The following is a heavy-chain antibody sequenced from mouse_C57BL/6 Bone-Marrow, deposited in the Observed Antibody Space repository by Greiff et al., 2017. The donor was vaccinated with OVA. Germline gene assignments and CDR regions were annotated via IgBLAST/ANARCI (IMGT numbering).Heavy chain of an antibody. CDR1: GYAFSSSW. CDR3: ARWPWYFGV. J-gene: IGHJ1*03. V-gene: IGHV1-82*01. CDR2: IYPGDGDT. Sequence: VKLQQSGPELVKPGASVKISCKASGYAFSSSWMNWVKQRPGKGLEWIGRIYPGDGDTNYNGKFKGKATLTADKSSSTAYMQLSSLTSEDSAVYFCARWPWYFGVWGTGTTVTVSS.